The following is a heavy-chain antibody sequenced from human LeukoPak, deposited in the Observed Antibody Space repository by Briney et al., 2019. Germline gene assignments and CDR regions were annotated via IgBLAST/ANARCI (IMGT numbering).Heavy chain of an antibody. Sequence: SETLSLTCAVSGGSISSGGYSWSWIRQPPGKGLEWIGCIYHSGSTYYNPSLKSRVTMSVDRSKNQFSLKLSSVTAADTAVYYCASLAVAGLSEGYWGQGTLVIVSS. CDR1: GGSISSGGYS. V-gene: IGHV4-30-2*01. D-gene: IGHD6-19*01. CDR3: ASLAVAGLSEGY. CDR2: IYHSGST. J-gene: IGHJ4*02.